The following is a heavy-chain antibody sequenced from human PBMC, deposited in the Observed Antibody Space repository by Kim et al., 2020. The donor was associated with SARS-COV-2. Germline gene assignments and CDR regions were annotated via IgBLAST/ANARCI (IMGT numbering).Heavy chain of an antibody. Sequence: ASVKVSCKASGYTFTSYGISWVRQAPGQGLEWMGWISAYNGNTNYAQKLQGRVTMTTDTSTSTAYMELRSLRSDDTAVYYCARKTMIAFQAYYYYGMDVWGQGTTVTVSS. CDR2: ISAYNGNT. CDR3: ARKTMIAFQAYYYYGMDV. CDR1: GYTFTSYG. D-gene: IGHD3-22*01. J-gene: IGHJ6*02. V-gene: IGHV1-18*01.